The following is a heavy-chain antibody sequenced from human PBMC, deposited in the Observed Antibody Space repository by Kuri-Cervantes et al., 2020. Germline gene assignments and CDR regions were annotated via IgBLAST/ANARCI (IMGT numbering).Heavy chain of an antibody. V-gene: IGHV3-33*08. J-gene: IGHJ6*02. CDR3: ARDAVGYSYGYLKDMDV. D-gene: IGHD5-18*01. CDR1: GFTFSSYS. Sequence: GESLKISCAASGFTFSSYSMNWVRQAPGKGLEWVAVIWYDGGNKYYADSVKGRFTISRDNSKNTLYLQMNSLRAEDTAVYYCARDAVGYSYGYLKDMDVWGQGTMVTVSS. CDR2: IWYDGGNK.